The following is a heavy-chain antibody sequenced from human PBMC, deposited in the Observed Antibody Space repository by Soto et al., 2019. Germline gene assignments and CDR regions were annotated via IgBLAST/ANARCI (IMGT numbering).Heavy chain of an antibody. CDR1: GYTFTSYA. CDR2: INAGNGNT. J-gene: IGHJ5*02. CDR3: ARDKEAPGPGWYYDSSGSQRDNWFDP. D-gene: IGHD3-22*01. Sequence: VASVKVSCKASGYTFTSYAMHWVRQAPGQRLEWMGWINAGNGNTKYSQKFQGRVTITRDTSASTAYMELSSLRSEDTAVYYCARDKEAPGPGWYYDSSGSQRDNWFDPWGQGTLVTFSS. V-gene: IGHV1-3*01.